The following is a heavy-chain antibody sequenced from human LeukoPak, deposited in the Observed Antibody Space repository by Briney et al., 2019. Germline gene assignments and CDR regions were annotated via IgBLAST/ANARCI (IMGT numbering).Heavy chain of an antibody. CDR3: ARVSSLRTFDY. V-gene: IGHV1-69*06. J-gene: IGHJ4*02. D-gene: IGHD3-16*01. Sequence: ASVKVSCKASGGTFSSYAISWVRQAPGQGLEWMGGIIPIFGTANYAQKFQGRVTITADKSTGTAYMELSSLRSEDTAVYYCARVSSLRTFDYWGQGTLVTVSS. CDR1: GGTFSSYA. CDR2: IIPIFGTA.